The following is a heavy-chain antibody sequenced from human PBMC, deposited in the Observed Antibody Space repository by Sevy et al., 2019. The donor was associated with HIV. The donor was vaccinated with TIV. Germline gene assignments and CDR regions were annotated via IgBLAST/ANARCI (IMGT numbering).Heavy chain of an antibody. D-gene: IGHD2-8*01. Sequence: GGSLRLSCAASGFAFYEYSMSWIRQAPGKGLEWVATLSFGCGKINYADSVKGRFTISRVNSKNSFYLQMDNLRVEDTDLYYCAREGCSRPHDYWGQGTRVTVSS. CDR2: LSFGCGKI. J-gene: IGHJ4*02. CDR1: GFAFYEYS. V-gene: IGHV3-23*01. CDR3: AREGCSRPHDY.